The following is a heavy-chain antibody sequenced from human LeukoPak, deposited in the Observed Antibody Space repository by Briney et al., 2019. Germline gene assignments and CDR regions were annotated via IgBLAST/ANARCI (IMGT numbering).Heavy chain of an antibody. Sequence: GGSLRLSCAASGFTVSSNYMSWVRQAPGKGLERVSVIYSGGSTYYADSVKGRFTISRDHSKNTLYLQMNSLRAEDTAVYYCARVLEYYSDYWGQGTLVTVSS. J-gene: IGHJ4*02. V-gene: IGHV3-53*01. CDR1: GFTVSSNY. CDR3: ARVLEYYSDY. D-gene: IGHD3-10*01. CDR2: IYSGGST.